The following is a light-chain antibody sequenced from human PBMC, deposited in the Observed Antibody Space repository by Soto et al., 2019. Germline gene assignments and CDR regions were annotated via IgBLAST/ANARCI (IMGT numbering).Light chain of an antibody. J-gene: IGLJ2*01. CDR2: GNS. V-gene: IGLV1-40*01. Sequence: QSVLTQPPSVSGAPGQRVTISCTGSSSNIGAGYDVHWYQQLPGTAPKLLIYGNSNRPSGVADRFSGSKCGTSSSLAITGRRADDEADYYCQSYDSSLSGYVVFGGGTKLTVL. CDR3: QSYDSSLSGYVV. CDR1: SSNIGAGYD.